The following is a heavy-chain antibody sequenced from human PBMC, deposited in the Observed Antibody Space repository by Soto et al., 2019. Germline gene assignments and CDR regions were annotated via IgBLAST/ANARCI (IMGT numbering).Heavy chain of an antibody. D-gene: IGHD1-1*01. CDR1: GFPFSSYS. J-gene: IGHJ4*02. CDR3: ARSVWNEYYFDY. CDR2: ISSSSSYI. V-gene: IGHV3-21*01. Sequence: PGGSLRLSCAASGFPFSSYSMNWVRQAPGKGLEWVSSISSSSSYIYYADSVKGRFTISRDNAKNSLHLQMNSLRAEDTAVYYCARSVWNEYYFDYWGQGTLVTVSS.